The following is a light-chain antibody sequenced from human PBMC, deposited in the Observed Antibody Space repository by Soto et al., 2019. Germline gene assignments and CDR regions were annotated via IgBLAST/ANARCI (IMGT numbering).Light chain of an antibody. J-gene: IGKJ4*01. CDR1: QSITST. V-gene: IGKV3-15*01. Sequence: IVWTQSPATLSLSPGERVTLSCGASQSITSTSIAWYQHKPGQAPRLLIYGASTRATDIPARFSGSGSGTEFTLTISSLQSEDFALYYCQQYNNWPLTFGGGTKVDIK. CDR2: GAS. CDR3: QQYNNWPLT.